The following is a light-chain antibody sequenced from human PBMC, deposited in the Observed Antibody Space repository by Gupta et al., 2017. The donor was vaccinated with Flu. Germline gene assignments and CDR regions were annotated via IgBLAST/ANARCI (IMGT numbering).Light chain of an antibody. CDR2: AAS. CDR3: QHYGRSPRT. CDR1: QTVNNNY. Sequence: PGERATLSCRASQTVNNNYVAWYQQKPGQAPRLLLFAASSRATGIPDRFSGSGSGTDFTLTISRLEPEDFAVYYCQHYGRSPRTFGQGPNLSLK. V-gene: IGKV3-20*01. J-gene: IGKJ2*01.